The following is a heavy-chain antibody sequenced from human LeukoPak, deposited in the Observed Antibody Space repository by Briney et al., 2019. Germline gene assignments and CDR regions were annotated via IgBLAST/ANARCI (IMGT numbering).Heavy chain of an antibody. V-gene: IGHV4-59*01. CDR3: ARLPSAGHGYFED. Sequence: KTSETLSLTCTVSGDSIRSFFWSWIRQPPGKGLEWIGFFYYAGSTNYNRSLKSRVAISVDTSTNQLFLNLSSVTAADTAVYYCARLPSAGHGYFEDWGQGALVTLSS. CDR1: GDSIRSFF. J-gene: IGHJ4*02. D-gene: IGHD4-17*01. CDR2: FYYAGST.